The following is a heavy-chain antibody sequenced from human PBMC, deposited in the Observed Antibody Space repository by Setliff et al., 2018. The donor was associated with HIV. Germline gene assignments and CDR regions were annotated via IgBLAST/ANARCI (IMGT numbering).Heavy chain of an antibody. V-gene: IGHV3-48*03. CDR3: ARSGKYCSSVSCFRGCYGMDV. CDR1: GFSFSSSE. Sequence: PGGSLRRSCAASGFSFSSSEMNWVRQAPGKGLEWISYISSSGNTIYYADSVKGRFTISRDNAKNSLYLQMSSLRAEDTAIYYCARSGKYCSSVSCFRGCYGMDVWGHGATVTVSS. CDR2: ISSSGNTI. J-gene: IGHJ6*02. D-gene: IGHD2-2*01.